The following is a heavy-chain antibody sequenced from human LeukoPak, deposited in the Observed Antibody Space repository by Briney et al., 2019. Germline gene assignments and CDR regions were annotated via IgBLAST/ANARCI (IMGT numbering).Heavy chain of an antibody. V-gene: IGHV3-23*01. Sequence: GGSLRLSCAASGFTFSSYGMSWVRQAPGKGLEWVSAISGSGGTTYYADSVKGRFTISRDNSKNTLYLQMNSLRAEDTAVYYCARAPGSGYYYSISSWGQGTLVTVSS. D-gene: IGHD3-22*01. CDR2: ISGSGGTT. J-gene: IGHJ4*02. CDR1: GFTFSSYG. CDR3: ARAPGSGYYYSISS.